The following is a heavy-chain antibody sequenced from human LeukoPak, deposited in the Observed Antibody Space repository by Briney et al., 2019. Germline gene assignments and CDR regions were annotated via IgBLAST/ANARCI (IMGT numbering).Heavy chain of an antibody. V-gene: IGHV4-31*03. J-gene: IGHJ6*03. D-gene: IGHD7-27*01. CDR1: GGSISSGGYY. CDR2: IYYSGST. Sequence: SETLSLTCTVSGGSISSGGYYWSWIRQHPGKGLEWIGYIYYSGSTYYNPSLKSRVTISVDTSKNQFSLKLSSVTAADTAVYYCARDRKRGLLGYYYYMDVWGKGNTVTVSS. CDR3: ARDRKRGLLGYYYYMDV.